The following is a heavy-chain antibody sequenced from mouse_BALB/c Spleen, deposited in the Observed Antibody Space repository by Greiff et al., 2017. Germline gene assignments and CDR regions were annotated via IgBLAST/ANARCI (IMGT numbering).Heavy chain of an antibody. CDR2: ISYSGST. CDR3: ARESVYDGYYAFAY. J-gene: IGHJ3*01. V-gene: IGHV3-2*02. Sequence: EVQLQQSGPGLVKPSQSLSLTCTVTGYSITSDYAWNWIRQFPGNKLEWMGYISYSGSTSYNPSLKSRISITRDTSKNQFFLQLNSVTTEDTATYYCARESVYDGYYAFAYWGQGTLVTVSA. D-gene: IGHD2-3*01. CDR1: GYSITSDYA.